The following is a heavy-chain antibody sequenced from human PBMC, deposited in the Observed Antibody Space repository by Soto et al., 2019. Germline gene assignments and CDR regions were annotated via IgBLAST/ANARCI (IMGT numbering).Heavy chain of an antibody. J-gene: IGHJ4*02. CDR3: ARDLGDYDYVWGTPNRPY. D-gene: IGHD3-16*01. V-gene: IGHV3-66*01. CDR2: IYSGGST. Sequence: GGSLRLSCAASGFTVSSNYMSRVRQAPGKGLEWVSVIYSGGSTYYADSVKGRFTISRDNSKNTLYLQMNSLRAEDTAVYYCARDLGDYDYVWGTPNRPYWGQGTLVTVSS. CDR1: GFTVSSNY.